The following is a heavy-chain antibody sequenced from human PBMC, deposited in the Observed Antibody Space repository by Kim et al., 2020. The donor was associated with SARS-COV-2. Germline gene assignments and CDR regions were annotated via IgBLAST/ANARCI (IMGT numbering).Heavy chain of an antibody. CDR1: GFTFSRSP. CDR2: IDGSGDRT. V-gene: IGHV3-23*01. J-gene: IGHJ3*02. CDR3: AKDRPGGDGCGI. D-gene: IGHD3-16*01. Sequence: GGSLRLSCAASGFTFSRSPMSWVRQAPGKGLEWVSAIDGSGDRTYYAGSVKGRFTISRDNSKNTLYLQMNSLRADDTALYYCAKDRPGGDGCGIWGQGT.